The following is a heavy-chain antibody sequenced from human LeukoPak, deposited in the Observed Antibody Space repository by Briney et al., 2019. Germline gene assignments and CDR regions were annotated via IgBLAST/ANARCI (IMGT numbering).Heavy chain of an antibody. CDR1: GFTFSSYD. CDR3: AKRRGLELLYYYYMDV. V-gene: IGHV3-13*01. CDR2: IGTAGEI. D-gene: IGHD1-7*01. J-gene: IGHJ6*03. Sequence: GGSLRLSCAASGFTFSSYDIHWVRQATGKGLEWVSGIGTAGEIYYPGSVKGRFTISGENAKNSLYLQMNSLRAEDTAVYYCAKRRGLELLYYYYMDVWGKGTTVTVSS.